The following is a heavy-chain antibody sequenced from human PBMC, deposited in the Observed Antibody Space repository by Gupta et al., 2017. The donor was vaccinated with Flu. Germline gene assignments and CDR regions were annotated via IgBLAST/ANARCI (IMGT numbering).Heavy chain of an antibody. CDR1: GLSLSSRW. CDR2: IKPDGSET. Sequence: EVQLVESGGGLVQPGGPLRLSGAASGLSLSSRWMTWVRQTPGKGLEGVANIKPDGSETYYVDSVKGRFTVSRDNAKNSLYLQMNSLRAEDTAVYYCTTDLNWAASWGQGTLVTVSS. V-gene: IGHV3-7*01. CDR3: TTDLNWAAS. J-gene: IGHJ5*01.